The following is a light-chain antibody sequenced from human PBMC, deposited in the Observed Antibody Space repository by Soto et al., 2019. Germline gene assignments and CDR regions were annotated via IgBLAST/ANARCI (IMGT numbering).Light chain of an antibody. J-gene: IGKJ1*01. Sequence: EIVLTQSPGTLSLSPGERATLSCRASQSVSNNYLAWYQQKPGPPPRLLIYGASYRATGIPDRFSGSGSGTDFTLTISRLEPEDFGVYYCHQHNNWWTFGQGTKVDIK. CDR1: QSVSNNY. CDR2: GAS. CDR3: HQHNNWWT. V-gene: IGKV3D-20*02.